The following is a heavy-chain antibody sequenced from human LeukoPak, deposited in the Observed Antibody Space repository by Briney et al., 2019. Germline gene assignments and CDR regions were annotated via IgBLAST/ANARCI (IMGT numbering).Heavy chain of an antibody. CDR1: GFTFSSYG. D-gene: IGHD1-26*01. CDR3: ARWWELLPLDY. CDR2: IRSDGSNE. J-gene: IGHJ4*02. Sequence: PGGSLRLSCVASGFTFSSYGMQWVRQAPGKGLEWVALIRSDGSNEYYADSVKGRFTISRDNSENTLYLQMDSLRAEDTAVYYCARWWELLPLDYWGQGTLVTVSS. V-gene: IGHV3-33*01.